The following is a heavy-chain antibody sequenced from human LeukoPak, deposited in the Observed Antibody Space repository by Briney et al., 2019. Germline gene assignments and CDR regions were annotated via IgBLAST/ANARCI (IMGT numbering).Heavy chain of an antibody. Sequence: PGGSLRLSCAASGFTFSTFSMNWVRQAPGKGLEWVSVIYSGERTYYAASVKGRFTISRDNSKNTLYLQMNNLRAEDTAIYYCAKNWGDDWGQGNLVTVSS. CDR2: IYSGERT. D-gene: IGHD3-16*01. J-gene: IGHJ4*02. CDR3: AKNWGDD. V-gene: IGHV3-53*01. CDR1: GFTFSTFS.